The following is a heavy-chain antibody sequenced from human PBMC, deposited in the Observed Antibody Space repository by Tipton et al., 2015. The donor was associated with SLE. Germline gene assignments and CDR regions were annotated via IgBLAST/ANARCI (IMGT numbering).Heavy chain of an antibody. J-gene: IGHJ6*03. CDR3: ARGCSGGSCLNYYYYYMDL. CDR1: GFTFRNYG. Sequence: SLRLSCAASGFTFRNYGMHWVRQAPGKGLEWLTFIQNDGSNKYYADSVKGRFTISRDNFQDTLYLQMYSPRAEDTAVYYCARGCSGGSCLNYYYYYMDLWGKGTTVTVSS. V-gene: IGHV3-30*02. D-gene: IGHD2-15*01. CDR2: IQNDGSNK.